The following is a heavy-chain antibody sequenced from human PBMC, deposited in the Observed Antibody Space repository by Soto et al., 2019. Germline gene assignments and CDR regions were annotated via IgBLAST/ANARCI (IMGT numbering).Heavy chain of an antibody. Sequence: SVKVSCKASGFTFTSSAMQWVRQARGQRLEWIGWIVVGSGNTNYAQKFQERVTITRDMSTSTAYMELRSLRSEDTPVYYCAADFGIAIFGVGPRHWGQGTLVTVSS. J-gene: IGHJ4*02. CDR3: AADFGIAIFGVGPRH. CDR2: IVVGSGNT. CDR1: GFTFTSSA. D-gene: IGHD3-3*01. V-gene: IGHV1-58*02.